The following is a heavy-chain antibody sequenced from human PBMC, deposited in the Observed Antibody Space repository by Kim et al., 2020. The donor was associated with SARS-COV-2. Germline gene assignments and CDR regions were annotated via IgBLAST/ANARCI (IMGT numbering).Heavy chain of an antibody. CDR3: ARAAAGYYYYYVMDV. J-gene: IGHJ6*02. Sequence: SLKSRVTISVDTSKNQFSLKLSSVSAADTAVYYCARAAAGYYYYYVMDVWGQGITVTVSS. D-gene: IGHD6-25*01. V-gene: IGHV4-34*01.